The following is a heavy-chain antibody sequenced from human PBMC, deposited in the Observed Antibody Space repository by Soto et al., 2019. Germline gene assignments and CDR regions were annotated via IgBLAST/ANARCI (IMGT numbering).Heavy chain of an antibody. CDR1: GGSFSGYY. CDR2: IFHSGST. D-gene: IGHD4-4*01. V-gene: IGHV4-34*12. Sequence: SETLSLTCAVYGGSFSGYYWTWIRQPPGKGLEWIGEIFHSGSTNYNPSLKSRVFMSVDTSKNQFSLKLTSVTAADTAVYYCARAYSNYASHWGQGTLVTVSS. CDR3: ARAYSNYASH. J-gene: IGHJ4*02.